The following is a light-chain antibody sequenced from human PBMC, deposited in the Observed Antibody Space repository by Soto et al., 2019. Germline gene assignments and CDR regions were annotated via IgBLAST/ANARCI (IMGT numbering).Light chain of an antibody. J-gene: IGLJ1*01. Sequence: QSVLTQPASVSGSPGQSITISCTGTSSDVGAYNYVSWYQQHPGKAPKLMIYDVSNRPSGVSNRFSGSKSGNTASLTISGLQAEDEADYYCSSYTSSSTLEGVFGTGTKVTVL. CDR1: SSDVGAYNY. CDR2: DVS. CDR3: SSYTSSSTLEGV. V-gene: IGLV2-14*01.